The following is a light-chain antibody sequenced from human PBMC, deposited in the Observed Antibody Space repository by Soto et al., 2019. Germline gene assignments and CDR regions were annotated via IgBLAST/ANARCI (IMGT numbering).Light chain of an antibody. CDR1: QSLSGSY. CDR3: QQRSEWRT. J-gene: IGKJ1*01. CDR2: GAS. Sequence: EIVLTQSPGTLSLSPGEGATLSCRASQSLSGSYLAWYQQRPGQAPRLLIYGASTRATGIPDRFRGSGSGTDFTLTISRLGPEDFAVYYCQQRSEWRTFGQGTKVDIK. V-gene: IGKV3D-20*02.